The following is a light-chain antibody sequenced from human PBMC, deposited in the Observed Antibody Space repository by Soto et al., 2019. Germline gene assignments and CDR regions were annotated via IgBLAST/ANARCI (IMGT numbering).Light chain of an antibody. J-gene: IGKJ4*01. Sequence: EIVVTQSPATLSVSPGERATLSCRASQSVGNNFAWYQQKPGQAPRLLIFATSTRATGVPARFSGSGSGTEFTLTIRSLQSEDFAFYYCQQYCDWPLTFGGGTKVEIE. CDR3: QQYCDWPLT. CDR1: QSVGNN. CDR2: ATS. V-gene: IGKV3-15*01.